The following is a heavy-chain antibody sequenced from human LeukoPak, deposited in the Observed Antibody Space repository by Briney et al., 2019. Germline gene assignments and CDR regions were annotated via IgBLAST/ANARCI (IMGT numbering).Heavy chain of an antibody. CDR1: GFTFSSYA. CDR2: ISGSGGST. Sequence: GGSLRLSCAASGFTFSSYAMSWVRQAPGKGLEWVSAISGSGGSTYYADSVKGRFTISRDNSKNTLYLQMNSLRAEDTAVYYCALPPPYYYDSSGYYYVDYFDYWGQGTLVTVSS. CDR3: ALPPPYYYDSSGYYYVDYFDY. J-gene: IGHJ4*02. V-gene: IGHV3-23*01. D-gene: IGHD3-22*01.